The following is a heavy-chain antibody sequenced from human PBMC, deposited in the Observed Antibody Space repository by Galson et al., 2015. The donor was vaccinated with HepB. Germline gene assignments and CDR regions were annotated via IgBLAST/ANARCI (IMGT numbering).Heavy chain of an antibody. D-gene: IGHD4-11*01. J-gene: IGHJ5*02. CDR1: GGTFSSYA. Sequence: SVKVSCKASGGTFSSYAFNWLRQAPGQGLEWMGGIIPIFSSTGYAQKFMGRVTFTADESASTVYMELSSLRSEDTAVYYCANSTVTTDWFDPWGQGTLVTVSS. CDR3: ANSTVTTDWFDP. V-gene: IGHV1-69*13. CDR2: IIPIFSST.